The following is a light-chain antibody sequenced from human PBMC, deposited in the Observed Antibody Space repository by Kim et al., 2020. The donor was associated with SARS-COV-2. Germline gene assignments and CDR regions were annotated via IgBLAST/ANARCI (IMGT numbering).Light chain of an antibody. J-gene: IGKJ1*01. CDR2: GAS. CDR3: QQYGSSPRT. CDR1: QSVSSSY. V-gene: IGKV3-20*01. Sequence: APGERATRACRASQSVSSSYLAGYQQKPGQAPRLLIYGASSRATGIPDRFSGSGSGTDFTLTISRLEPEDFAVYYCQQYGSSPRTFGQGTKVDIK.